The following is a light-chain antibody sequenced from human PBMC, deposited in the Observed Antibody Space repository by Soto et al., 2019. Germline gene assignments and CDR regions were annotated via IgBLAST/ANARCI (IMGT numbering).Light chain of an antibody. CDR3: QHYNSYSEA. CDR1: QSVSLS. V-gene: IGKV3-11*01. CDR2: DAS. Sequence: PGGRATLYCRASQSVSLSLAWYQQEPGQAPRLLIYDASKRASGFPARFSGSGSGTDFTLTISSLQPDDFATYYCQHYNSYSEAFGQGTKVDIK. J-gene: IGKJ1*01.